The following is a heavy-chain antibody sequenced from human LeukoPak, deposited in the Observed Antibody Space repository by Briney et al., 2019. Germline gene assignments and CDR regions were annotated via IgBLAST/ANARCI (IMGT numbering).Heavy chain of an antibody. CDR2: IKQDGSDK. Sequence: GGSLRLSCGASGFHFSSYWMSWVRQAPGKGLEWVANIKQDGSDKYYVDSVKGRFTISRDNAKNSLYLQLNSLRADDTAVYYCARLTGTTGFDYWGQGTLVTVSS. CDR3: ARLTGTTGFDY. J-gene: IGHJ4*02. D-gene: IGHD1-1*01. CDR1: GFHFSSYW. V-gene: IGHV3-7*01.